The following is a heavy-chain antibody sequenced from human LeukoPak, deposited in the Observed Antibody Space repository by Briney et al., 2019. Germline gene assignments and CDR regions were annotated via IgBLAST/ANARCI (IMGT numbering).Heavy chain of an antibody. Sequence: PSETLSLTCTVSGGSISSDTNYWGWIRPPPGKGLEWIGSIHYSGTPYYNPSLKSRITISVDTSKTQFSLKLNSVTAADAAVYYCARRGFGYILDYWGQGTLVTVSS. CDR2: IHYSGTP. CDR1: GGSISSDTNY. J-gene: IGHJ4*02. D-gene: IGHD1-1*01. V-gene: IGHV4-39*01. CDR3: ARRGFGYILDY.